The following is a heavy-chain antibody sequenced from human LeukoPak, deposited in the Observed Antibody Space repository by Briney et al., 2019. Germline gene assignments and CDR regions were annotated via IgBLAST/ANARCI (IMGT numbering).Heavy chain of an antibody. V-gene: IGHV1-46*01. CDR1: GYTLTELS. Sequence: ASVKVSCKVSGYTLTELSMHWVRQAPGQGLEWMGIINPSGGSTSYAQKFQGRVTMTRDMSTSTVYMELSSLRSEDTAVYYCARGGSSPRGFFDYWGQGTLVTVSS. D-gene: IGHD6-6*01. J-gene: IGHJ4*02. CDR3: ARGGSSPRGFFDY. CDR2: INPSGGST.